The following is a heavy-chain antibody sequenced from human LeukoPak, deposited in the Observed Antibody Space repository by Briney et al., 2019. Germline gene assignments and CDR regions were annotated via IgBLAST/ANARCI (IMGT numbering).Heavy chain of an antibody. CDR1: GFTFSSYA. CDR3: AKDRHYYDSSGYYYWNFDL. V-gene: IGHV3-23*01. Sequence: GGSLRLSCAASGFTFSSYAMSWVRQAPGKGLEWVSAISGSGGSTYYADSVRGRFTISRDNSKNTLYLQMNSLRAEDTAVYYCAKDRHYYDSSGYYYWNFDLWGRGTLVTVSS. D-gene: IGHD3-22*01. J-gene: IGHJ2*01. CDR2: ISGSGGST.